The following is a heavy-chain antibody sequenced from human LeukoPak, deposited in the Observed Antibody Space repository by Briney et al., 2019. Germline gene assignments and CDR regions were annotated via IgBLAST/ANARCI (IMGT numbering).Heavy chain of an antibody. Sequence: SETLSLICTVSGGSVSSGSYYWSWIRQPPGKGLEWIGYIYYSGSTNYNPSLKSRVTISVDTSKNQFSLKLSSVTAADTAVYYCARGETYYDSSGYYLGAFDIWGQGTMVTVSS. CDR2: IYYSGST. CDR1: GGSVSSGSYY. D-gene: IGHD3-22*01. J-gene: IGHJ3*02. CDR3: ARGETYYDSSGYYLGAFDI. V-gene: IGHV4-61*01.